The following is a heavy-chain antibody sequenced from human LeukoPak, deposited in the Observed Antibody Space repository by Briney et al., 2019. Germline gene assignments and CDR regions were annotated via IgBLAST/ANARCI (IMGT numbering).Heavy chain of an antibody. J-gene: IGHJ4*02. CDR1: GYTFTSYG. CDR3: ARGFSDYGDYYSYDGKVYYFDY. V-gene: IGHV1-18*01. Sequence: ASVKVSCKASGYTFTSYGISWVRQAPGQGLEWMGWISAYNGNTNYAQKLQGRVTMTTDTSTSTAYMELRSLRSDDTAVYYCARGFSDYGDYYSYDGKVYYFDYWGQGTLVTVSS. CDR2: ISAYNGNT. D-gene: IGHD4-17*01.